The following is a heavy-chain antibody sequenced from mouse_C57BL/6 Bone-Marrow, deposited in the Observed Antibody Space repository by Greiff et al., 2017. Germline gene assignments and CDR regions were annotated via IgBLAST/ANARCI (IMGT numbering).Heavy chain of an antibody. CDR2: ISSGGSYT. J-gene: IGHJ2*01. CDR1: GFTFSSYG. V-gene: IGHV5-6*01. Sequence: VQLQQSGGDLVKPGGSLKLSCAASGFTFSSYGMSWVRQTPDTRLEWVATISSGGSYTYYPDSVKGRFTISRDNAKNTLYLQMISLKSEETAMYYCARHTLYYFDYCGQGTTLTVSS. CDR3: ARHTLYYFDY.